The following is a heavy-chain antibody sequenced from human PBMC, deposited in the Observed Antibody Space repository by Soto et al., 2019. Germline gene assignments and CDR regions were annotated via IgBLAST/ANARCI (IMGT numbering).Heavy chain of an antibody. CDR3: VIAVGRGIIRD. CDR2: IYSSGTFI. J-gene: IGHJ4*02. CDR1: GFIFRTYG. V-gene: IGHV3-21*01. Sequence: EVQLVESGGGLVKPGGSLRLSCTASGFIFRTYGMTWVRQAPGKGLEWVSSIYSSGTFIYYADSVKGRFTISRDEAKNSLFLQINSLRAEDTAVYYCVIAVGRGIIRDWGQGTLVTVSS. D-gene: IGHD2-15*01.